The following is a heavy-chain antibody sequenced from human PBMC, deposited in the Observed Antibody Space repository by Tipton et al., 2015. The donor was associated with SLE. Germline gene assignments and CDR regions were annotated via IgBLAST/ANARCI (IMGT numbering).Heavy chain of an antibody. Sequence: TLSLTCTVSGGSIRSYYWSWIRQPPGKGLESIGYIYSSGSSNYNPSLKSRVTISVDTSKNQFSLKLSSVTAADTAVYYCARSGSYPYYYYYMDVWGKGTTVTVSS. D-gene: IGHD1-26*01. CDR1: GGSIRSYY. J-gene: IGHJ6*03. CDR2: IYSSGSS. CDR3: ARSGSYPYYYYYMDV. V-gene: IGHV4-59*01.